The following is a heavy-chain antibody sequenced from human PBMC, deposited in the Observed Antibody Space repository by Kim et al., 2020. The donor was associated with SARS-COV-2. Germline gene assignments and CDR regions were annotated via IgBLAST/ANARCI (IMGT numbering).Heavy chain of an antibody. J-gene: IGHJ4*02. CDR1: GASIISGGYY. Sequence: SETLSLTCSVSGASIISGGYYWSWIRQHPGKGLEWIGYIYYSGSTDYNPSLKSRVTISLDLSKNQFTLKLTSVTAADTAVYYCARDPRGGSGHFDYWGQGTLVTVSS. CDR3: ARDPRGGSGHFDY. D-gene: IGHD6-19*01. CDR2: IYYSGST. V-gene: IGHV4-31*03.